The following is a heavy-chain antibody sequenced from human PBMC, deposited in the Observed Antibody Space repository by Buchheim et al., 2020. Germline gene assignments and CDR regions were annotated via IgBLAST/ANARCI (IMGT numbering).Heavy chain of an antibody. CDR2: ISYDGSNK. J-gene: IGHJ6*02. V-gene: IGHV3-30*18. CDR1: GFTFSSYG. Sequence: QVQLVEPGGGVVQPGRSLRLSCAASGFTFSSYGMHWVRQAPGKGLEWVAVISYDGSNKYYADSVKGRFTISRDNSKNTLYLQMNSLRAEDTAVYYCAKEGYCSSTSCYLGYYYYGMDVWGQGTT. D-gene: IGHD2-2*01. CDR3: AKEGYCSSTSCYLGYYYYGMDV.